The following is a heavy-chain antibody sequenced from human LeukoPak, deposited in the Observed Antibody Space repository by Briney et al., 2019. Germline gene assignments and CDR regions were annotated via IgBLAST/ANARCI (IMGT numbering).Heavy chain of an antibody. D-gene: IGHD1-1*01. Sequence: GTSLRLSCAASGFSFSNYGMHWVRQAPGKGLEWVTVIWYDGSNKYYAESVKGRFTISRDNSKNTLYLQMNSLRAEDTGVYYCARDQSGGAWKRFDYWGQGALVTVSS. J-gene: IGHJ4*02. V-gene: IGHV3-33*01. CDR2: IWYDGSNK. CDR1: GFSFSNYG. CDR3: ARDQSGGAWKRFDY.